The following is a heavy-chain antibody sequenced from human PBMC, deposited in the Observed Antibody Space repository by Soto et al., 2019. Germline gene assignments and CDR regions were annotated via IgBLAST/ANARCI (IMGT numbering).Heavy chain of an antibody. D-gene: IGHD1-26*01. V-gene: IGHV6-1*01. J-gene: IGHJ4*01. CDR2: TYYRSKWYY. CDR3: ARGEQYSGRIFDY. CDR1: GEEIYYNIVG. Sequence: QTRTLNCGVTGEEIYYNIVGWSWVRNTPSRGLEWLGRTYYRSKWYYEYAVSVRGRITINPDTSKNQYSLQLNSVTPEDTAVYFCARGEQYSGRIFDYWGQGNLVT.